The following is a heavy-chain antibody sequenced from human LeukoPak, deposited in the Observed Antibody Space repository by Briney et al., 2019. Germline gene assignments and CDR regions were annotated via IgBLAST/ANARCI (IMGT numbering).Heavy chain of an antibody. Sequence: GGSLRLSCAASRFTFNIDAMSWVPQAPGKGLEWVSAISGSGGSTYYADSVKGRFTISRDKSKNTLYLQINSLRAEDTAVYYCVREVVGATYFDYWGQGALVTASS. V-gene: IGHV3-23*01. J-gene: IGHJ4*02. CDR2: ISGSGGST. CDR1: RFTFNIDA. D-gene: IGHD1-26*01. CDR3: VREVVGATYFDY.